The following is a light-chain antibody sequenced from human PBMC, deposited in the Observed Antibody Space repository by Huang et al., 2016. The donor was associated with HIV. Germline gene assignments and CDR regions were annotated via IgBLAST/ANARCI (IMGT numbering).Light chain of an antibody. CDR3: QQRSRWPPG. J-gene: IGKJ3*01. CDR1: QSVSTD. CDR2: DAS. V-gene: IGKV3-11*01. Sequence: EIVLTQSPATLSLSPGDRATLSCRASQSVSTDLAWYQQKPGQAPRLLIYDASNRATGIPARFSGSGSGTDFTLTISNLEPEDFAVYYCQQRSRWPPGFGPGTKVDVK.